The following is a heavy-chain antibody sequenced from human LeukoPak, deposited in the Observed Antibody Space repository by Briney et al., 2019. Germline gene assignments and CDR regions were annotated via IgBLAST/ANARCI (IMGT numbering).Heavy chain of an antibody. V-gene: IGHV3-7*03. CDR1: GFTFSSYW. D-gene: IGHD3-9*01. CDR3: ASLTNDDILTGPDAFDI. J-gene: IGHJ3*02. Sequence: GGSLRLSCAASGFTFSSYWMSWVGQAPGKGLEWVANIKQDGSEKYYVDSVKGRFTISRDNAKNSLYLQMNSLRAEDTAVYYCASLTNDDILTGPDAFDIWGQGTMVTVSS. CDR2: IKQDGSEK.